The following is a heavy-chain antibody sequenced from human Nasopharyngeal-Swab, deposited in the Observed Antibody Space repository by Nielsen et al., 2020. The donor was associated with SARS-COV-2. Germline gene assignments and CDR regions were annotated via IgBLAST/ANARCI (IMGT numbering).Heavy chain of an antibody. Sequence: VRQAPGKGLEWVSVIYSGGSTYYADSVKGRFTISRHNSKNTLYLQMNGLRAEDTAVYYCARDESSSGWYAFDYWGQGTLVTVSS. CDR3: ARDESSSGWYAFDY. D-gene: IGHD6-19*01. CDR2: IYSGGST. V-gene: IGHV3-53*04. J-gene: IGHJ4*02.